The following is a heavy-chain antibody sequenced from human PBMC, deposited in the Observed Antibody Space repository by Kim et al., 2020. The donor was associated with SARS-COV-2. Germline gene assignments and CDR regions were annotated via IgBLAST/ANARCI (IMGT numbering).Heavy chain of an antibody. CDR3: ARDKHYIIGYYGMDV. D-gene: IGHD4-4*01. J-gene: IGHJ6*02. Sequence: GGSLRLSCAASGFTVSSNYMSWVRQAPGKGLEWVSVIYSGGSTYYSDSAKGRFTISRDNSKNTLYLQMNSLRAEDTAVDYCARDKHYIIGYYGMDVRGQG. CDR2: IYSGGST. V-gene: IGHV3-53*01. CDR1: GFTVSSNY.